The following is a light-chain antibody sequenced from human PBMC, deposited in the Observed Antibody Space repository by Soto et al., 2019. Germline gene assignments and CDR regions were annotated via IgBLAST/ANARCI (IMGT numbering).Light chain of an antibody. CDR2: AAS. Sequence: DIQMTQSPSSLSASVGDRVTITCRTSQRIGTHLNWYHEKPGKAPKLLIYAASNLQSGVPSRFSGSGSGTDFTLTISSLQPEDFATYFCQQSYSTPPWTFGQGTKVDIK. V-gene: IGKV1-39*01. J-gene: IGKJ1*01. CDR1: QRIGTH. CDR3: QQSYSTPPWT.